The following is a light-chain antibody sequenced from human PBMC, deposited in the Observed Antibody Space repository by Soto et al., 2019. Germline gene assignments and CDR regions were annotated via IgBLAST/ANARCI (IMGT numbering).Light chain of an antibody. CDR2: AAS. V-gene: IGKV1-9*01. Sequence: IQLTQSPSSLSASVGDRVPVTCRASQGIASYVAWYQQKPGKAPKLLIYAASTLQSGVPSRFSGSGSGTDFTLTISSLQPGDFATYYCQQLNDYPHTFGQGTKVDIK. CDR1: QGIASY. J-gene: IGKJ2*01. CDR3: QQLNDYPHT.